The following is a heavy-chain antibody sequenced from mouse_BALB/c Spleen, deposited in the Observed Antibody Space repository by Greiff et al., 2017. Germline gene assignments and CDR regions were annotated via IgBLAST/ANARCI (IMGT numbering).Heavy chain of an antibody. CDR2: INPSNGRT. D-gene: IGHD2-1*01. J-gene: IGHJ4*01. V-gene: IGHV1S81*02. Sequence: QVQLQQPGAELVKPGASVKLSCKASGYTFTSYWMHWVKQRPGQGLEWIGEINPSNGRTNYNEKFKSKATLTVDKSSSTAYMQLSSLTSEDSAVYYCARTRLYGNYGAMDYWGQGTSVTVSS. CDR3: ARTRLYGNYGAMDY. CDR1: GYTFTSYW.